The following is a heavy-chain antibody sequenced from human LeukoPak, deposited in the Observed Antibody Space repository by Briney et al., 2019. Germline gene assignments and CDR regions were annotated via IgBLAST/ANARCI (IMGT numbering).Heavy chain of an antibody. V-gene: IGHV3-33*01. J-gene: IGHJ6*02. Sequence: GRSLRLSCAASGFTFSSYGTHWVRQAPGKGLEWVAVIWYDGSNKYYADSVKGRFTISRDNSKNTLYLQMNSLRAEDTAVYYCAREGIEYSSSSRKGSYYYYGMDVWGQGTTVTVSS. D-gene: IGHD6-6*01. CDR3: AREGIEYSSSSRKGSYYYYGMDV. CDR2: IWYDGSNK. CDR1: GFTFSSYG.